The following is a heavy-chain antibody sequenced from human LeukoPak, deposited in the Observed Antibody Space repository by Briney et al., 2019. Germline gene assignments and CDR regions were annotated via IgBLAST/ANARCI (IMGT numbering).Heavy chain of an antibody. D-gene: IGHD6-13*01. CDR2: ISYDGINK. J-gene: IGHJ4*02. Sequence: PGGSLRLSCAASGFTFSSYAMHWVRQAPGKGLEGVAIISYDGINKYYADSVKGRFTISRDNSKNKLYLQMNSLRAEDTAVYYCARDTDSWYFDYWGQRTLVTVSS. V-gene: IGHV3-30*04. CDR3: ARDTDSWYFDY. CDR1: GFTFSSYA.